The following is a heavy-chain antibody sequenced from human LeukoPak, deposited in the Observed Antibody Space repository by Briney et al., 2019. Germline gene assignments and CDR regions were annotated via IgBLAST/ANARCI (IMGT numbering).Heavy chain of an antibody. J-gene: IGHJ4*02. D-gene: IGHD3-22*01. V-gene: IGHV1-69*05. CDR1: GGAFSSYA. CDR3: ASVEGYDFSYYFDY. CDR2: IIPIFGTA. Sequence: SVHLSCKASGGAFSSYAISWVRHAPGQGNEWMGGIIPIFGTANYAQKCQGRVTITTDESTSTAYMELSSLRSEDTAVYYCASVEGYDFSYYFDYWGQGTLVTVSS.